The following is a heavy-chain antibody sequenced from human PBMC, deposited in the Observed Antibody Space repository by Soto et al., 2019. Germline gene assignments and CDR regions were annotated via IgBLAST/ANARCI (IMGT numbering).Heavy chain of an antibody. Sequence: SVKVSCKASGGTFSSYAISWVRQAPGQGLEWMGGIIPIFGTANYAQKFQGRVTITADESTSTAYMELSSLRSEDTAVYYCARPATTVVTSYYYYGMDVWGQGTTVTVSS. V-gene: IGHV1-69*13. D-gene: IGHD4-17*01. CDR2: IIPIFGTA. J-gene: IGHJ6*02. CDR1: GGTFSSYA. CDR3: ARPATTVVTSYYYYGMDV.